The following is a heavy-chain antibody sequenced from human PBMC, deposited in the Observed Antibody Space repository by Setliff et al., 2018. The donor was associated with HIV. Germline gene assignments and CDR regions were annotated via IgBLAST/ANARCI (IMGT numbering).Heavy chain of an antibody. Sequence: PSETLSLPCAVYGGSFSGHYWSWIRQPPGKGLEWIGEINHSGISNFNPSLKSLVTIPIDTPSNQFSLKLSSVTAADTAVYYCARSRESSGYYRDYDYYLDVWGKGTTVTVSS. J-gene: IGHJ6*03. CDR3: ARSRESSGYYRDYDYYLDV. CDR1: GGSFSGHY. CDR2: INHSGIS. D-gene: IGHD6-19*01. V-gene: IGHV4-34*01.